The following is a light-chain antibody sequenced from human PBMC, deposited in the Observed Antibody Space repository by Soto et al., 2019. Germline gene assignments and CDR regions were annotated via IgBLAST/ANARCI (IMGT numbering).Light chain of an antibody. V-gene: IGKV1-39*01. CDR1: QRVGSY. J-gene: IGKJ1*01. CDR2: SAS. CDR3: QQSHNTPLT. Sequence: DIQMTQSPSSLSASVGDRVTITCRASQRVGSYLNWYQQKPGKAPTLLIYSASELQSGVSSRFSSSGSGAEFTLTIRNLQPEDFAVYYCQQSHNTPLTFGQGTKVEI.